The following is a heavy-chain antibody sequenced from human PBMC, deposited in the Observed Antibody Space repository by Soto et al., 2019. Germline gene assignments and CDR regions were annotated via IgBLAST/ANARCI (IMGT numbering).Heavy chain of an antibody. D-gene: IGHD3-10*01. J-gene: IGHJ4*01. Sequence: PGGSLRLSCAASGFTFSNYWMSWVRQAPGKGLEWVANINEDESDKYYVDSVKGRFTISRDNAKNSLYLQMNSLRVEDTAVYYCARDFGIYTNYVAHWGQGSLVTVSS. CDR1: GFTFSNYW. CDR2: INEDESDK. V-gene: IGHV3-7*01. CDR3: ARDFGIYTNYVAH.